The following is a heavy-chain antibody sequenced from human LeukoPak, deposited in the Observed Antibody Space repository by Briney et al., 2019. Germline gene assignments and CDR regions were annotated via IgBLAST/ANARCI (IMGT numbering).Heavy chain of an antibody. CDR1: GFTFCRSA. D-gene: IGHD3-22*01. Sequence: GGSLRLSCVGSGFTFCRSAMSWVRLAPGNGLEWVSGIRGSVGHTYYTDSEKGRFNISRDNSKTTVSLQMNSLTTDDTGVYYCAKEGRLTVAEVVVENYFDFWGQGTPVIVSA. J-gene: IGHJ4*02. CDR2: IRGSVGHT. V-gene: IGHV3-23*01. CDR3: AKEGRLTVAEVVVENYFDF.